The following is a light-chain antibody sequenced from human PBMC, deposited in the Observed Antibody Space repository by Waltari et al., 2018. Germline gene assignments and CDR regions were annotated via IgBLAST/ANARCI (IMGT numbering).Light chain of an antibody. CDR2: LNSDGSH. CDR1: SGPNSSA. J-gene: IGLJ2*01. V-gene: IGLV4-69*01. CDR3: QTWDAGIVL. Sequence: QLVLTQSPSASASLGASVKLTCTLTSGPNSSALACLQQHPQKGPRYLMKLNSDGSHNKGDGIPDRFSGSSSGAERYLTISSLQSEDEADYYCQTWDAGIVLFGGGTKLTVL.